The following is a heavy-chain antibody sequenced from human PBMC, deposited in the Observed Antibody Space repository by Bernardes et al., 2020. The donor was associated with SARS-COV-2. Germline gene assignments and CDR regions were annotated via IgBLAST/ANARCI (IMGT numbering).Heavy chain of an antibody. CDR3: AKAIATMGYYMEN. J-gene: IGHJ4*02. CDR2: ISDDGNKK. Sequence: GGSLRLSCAASGFSFSYYGMHWVRQAPGKGLEWVTIISDDGNKKRYADSVQGRFTISRDNSKKTVYLQMNNLRNEDTAVYYCAKAIATMGYYMENWGQGTLVSVSS. CDR1: GFSFSYYG. V-gene: IGHV3-30*18. D-gene: IGHD3-22*01.